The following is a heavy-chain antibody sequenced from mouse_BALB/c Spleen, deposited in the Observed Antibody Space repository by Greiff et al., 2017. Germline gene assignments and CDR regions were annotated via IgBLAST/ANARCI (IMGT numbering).Heavy chain of an antibody. D-gene: IGHD1-1*01. CDR3: TRGDYYDSSLRFAY. CDR1: GYSFTSYW. Sequence: VQLQQSGTVLARPGASVKMSCKASGYSFTSYWMHWVKQRPGQGLEWIGAIYPGNSDTSYNQKFKGKVKLTATTSASTAYMELSSLTNEDSAVYYCTRGDYYDSSLRFAYWGQGTLVTVSA. V-gene: IGHV1-5*01. J-gene: IGHJ3*01. CDR2: IYPGNSDT.